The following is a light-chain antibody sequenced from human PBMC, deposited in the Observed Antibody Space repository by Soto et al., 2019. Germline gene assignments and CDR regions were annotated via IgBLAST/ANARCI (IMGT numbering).Light chain of an antibody. J-gene: IGKJ1*01. CDR1: QSISSW. CDR3: NQYNSYQP. V-gene: IGKV1-5*01. CDR2: DAS. Sequence: EIQMTQSPSTLSASVGDRVTITCRASQSISSWLAWYQQKPGKAPKLLIYDASSLESGVPSRFRSSRSGPEFAVTISSLQNDDFATYYWNQYNSYQPFGQRTEVEIK.